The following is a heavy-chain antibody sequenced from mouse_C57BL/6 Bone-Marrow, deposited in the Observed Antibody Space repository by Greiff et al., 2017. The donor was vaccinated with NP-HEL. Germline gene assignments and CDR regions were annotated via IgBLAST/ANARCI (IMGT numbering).Heavy chain of an antibody. CDR3: TNWVFDY. V-gene: IGHV14-4*01. CDR1: GFNIKDDY. D-gene: IGHD4-1*02. Sequence: EVKLVESGAELVRPGASVKLSCTASGFNIKDDYMHWVKQRPEQGLEWIGWIDPENGATEYASKFQGKATITADTSSNTAYLQLSSLTSEDTAVYYGTNWVFDYWGQGTTLTVSS. J-gene: IGHJ2*01. CDR2: IDPENGAT.